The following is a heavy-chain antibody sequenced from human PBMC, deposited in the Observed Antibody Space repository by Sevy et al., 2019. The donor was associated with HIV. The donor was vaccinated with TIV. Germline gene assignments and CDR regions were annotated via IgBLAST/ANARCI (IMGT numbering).Heavy chain of an antibody. D-gene: IGHD5-12*01. Sequence: GGSLRLSCSASEFTFSSYAMSWVRQAPGKGLEWVSAISGSGGRIYYADSVKGRFTISRDNSKNTLYLQMNSLRAEDTAVYYCATEGLSGYDAPFAYWGQGTLVTVSS. J-gene: IGHJ4*02. CDR2: ISGSGGRI. CDR1: EFTFSSYA. CDR3: ATEGLSGYDAPFAY. V-gene: IGHV3-23*01.